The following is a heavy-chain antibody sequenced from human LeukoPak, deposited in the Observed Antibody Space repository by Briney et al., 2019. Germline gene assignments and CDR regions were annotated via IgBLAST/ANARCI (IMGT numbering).Heavy chain of an antibody. D-gene: IGHD1-14*01. V-gene: IGHV3-23*01. CDR3: AKEGSLTRVHSAFDI. Sequence: GGSLRLSCAASGLTVRNNYMSWVRQSPGKGLEWVSAISGSGGSTYYADSVKGRFTISRDNSKDTLYLQMNSLRAEDTAVYYCAKEGSLTRVHSAFDIWGQGTMVTVSS. CDR2: ISGSGGST. CDR1: GLTVRNNY. J-gene: IGHJ3*02.